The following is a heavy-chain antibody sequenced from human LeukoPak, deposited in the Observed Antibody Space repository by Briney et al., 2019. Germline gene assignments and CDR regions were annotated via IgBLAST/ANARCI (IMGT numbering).Heavy chain of an antibody. J-gene: IGHJ1*01. Sequence: GGSLRLSCAASGFTFSSYDMHWVRQAPGKGLEWVAFIRDDRSNKYCPDSVKGRFTISRDNSKNTLYLQMNSLRVEDTAMYYCAKGRSRYSSSSAEFFQHWGQGTLVTVSS. V-gene: IGHV3-30*02. CDR2: IRDDRSNK. CDR3: AKGRSRYSSSSAEFFQH. CDR1: GFTFSSYD. D-gene: IGHD6-6*01.